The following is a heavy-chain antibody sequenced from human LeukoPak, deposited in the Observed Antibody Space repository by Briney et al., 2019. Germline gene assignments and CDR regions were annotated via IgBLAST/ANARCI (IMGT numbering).Heavy chain of an antibody. J-gene: IGHJ4*02. V-gene: IGHV4-34*01. D-gene: IGHD2-2*01. CDR1: GGSFSGYY. CDR2: INHSGST. CDR3: ARGGPRYCSSTSCYGRQFDY. Sequence: PSETLSLTCAVYGGSFSGYYWSWIRQPPGKGLEWIGEINHSGSTNYNPSLKSRVTISVDTSKNQFSLKLSSVTAADTAVYYCARGGPRYCSSTSCYGRQFDYWGQGTLVTVSS.